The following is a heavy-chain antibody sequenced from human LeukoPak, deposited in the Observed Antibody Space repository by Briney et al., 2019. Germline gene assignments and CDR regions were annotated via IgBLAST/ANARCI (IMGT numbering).Heavy chain of an antibody. D-gene: IGHD1-1*01. J-gene: IGHJ6*02. CDR3: ARGMTTTYNYYGMDV. Sequence: GSLRLSCAASGFTFSSYAMHWVRQAPGKGLEWVAVISYDGSNKYYADSVKGRFTISRDNSKNTLYVQMNSLRAEDTAVYYCARGMTTTYNYYGMDVWGQGTTVTVSS. CDR1: GFTFSSYA. CDR2: ISYDGSNK. V-gene: IGHV3-30-3*01.